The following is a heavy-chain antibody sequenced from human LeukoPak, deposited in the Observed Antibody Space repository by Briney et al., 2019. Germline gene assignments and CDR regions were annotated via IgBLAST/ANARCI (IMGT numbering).Heavy chain of an antibody. Sequence: ASVKVSCKASGYTFTSYDINWVRQATGQGLEWMGWMNPNSGNTGYAQKFQGRVTMTRNTSISTAYMELSSLRSEDTAVYYCARGGLYYDFRSGYSPYYYYYGMDVWGQGTTVTVSS. J-gene: IGHJ6*02. CDR2: MNPNSGNT. CDR3: ARGGLYYDFRSGYSPYYYYYGMDV. D-gene: IGHD3-3*01. V-gene: IGHV1-8*01. CDR1: GYTFTSYD.